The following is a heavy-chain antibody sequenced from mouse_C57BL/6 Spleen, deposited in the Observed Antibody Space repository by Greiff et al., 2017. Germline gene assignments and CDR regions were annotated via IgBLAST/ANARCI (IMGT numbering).Heavy chain of an antibody. Sequence: QVQLQQSGAELVRPGTSVKVSCKASGYAFTNYLIAWVKQRPGQGLEWIGVINPGSGGTNYNEKFKGKATLTADKSSSTAYMQLSSLTSEDSAVYFCARTMDDGYYDYYAMDYWGQGTSVTVSS. CDR2: INPGSGGT. J-gene: IGHJ4*01. CDR1: GYAFTNYL. D-gene: IGHD2-3*01. V-gene: IGHV1-54*01. CDR3: ARTMDDGYYDYYAMDY.